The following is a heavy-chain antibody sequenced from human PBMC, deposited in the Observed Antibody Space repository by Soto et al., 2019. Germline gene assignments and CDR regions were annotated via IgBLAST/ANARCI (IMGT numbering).Heavy chain of an antibody. D-gene: IGHD2-15*01. CDR3: ARGYCSGGSCYLFPYYGMDV. Sequence: QVQLVQSGAEVKKPGSSVKVSCKASGGTFSSYAISWVRQAPGQGLEWMGGIIPIFGTANCAQKFQGRVTITADESTSTAYMELSSLRSEDTAVYYCARGYCSGGSCYLFPYYGMDVWGQGTTVTVSS. CDR1: GGTFSSYA. CDR2: IIPIFGTA. V-gene: IGHV1-69*01. J-gene: IGHJ6*02.